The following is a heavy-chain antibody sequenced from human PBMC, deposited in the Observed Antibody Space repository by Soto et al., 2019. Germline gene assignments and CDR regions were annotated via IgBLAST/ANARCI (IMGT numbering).Heavy chain of an antibody. CDR2: INAGNGNT. Sequence: XSVKVSYNASGYTFTTYALHLVRHSPGQRLEWMGWINAGNGNTKYSQKFQGRVTITRDTSATTAYMELSSLRSEDTAVYYCARAQYQLLPGFDYWGQGTLVTVSS. CDR1: GYTFTTYA. V-gene: IGHV1-3*01. D-gene: IGHD2-2*01. J-gene: IGHJ4*02. CDR3: ARAQYQLLPGFDY.